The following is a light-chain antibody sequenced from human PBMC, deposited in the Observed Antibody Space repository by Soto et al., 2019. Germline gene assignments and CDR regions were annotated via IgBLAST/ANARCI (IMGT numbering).Light chain of an antibody. CDR1: QSSSTY. V-gene: IGKV1-39*01. CDR2: AAS. Sequence: DIQMTQSPSSLSASVRYRVTITCRASQSSSTYFNLSEQKPGKAPNLLIYAASSLQSGVPSRFSGSGSGTDFTLTISSLQPEDFATYSCPQSYSTPITFGQGTRLQVK. CDR3: PQSYSTPIT. J-gene: IGKJ5*01.